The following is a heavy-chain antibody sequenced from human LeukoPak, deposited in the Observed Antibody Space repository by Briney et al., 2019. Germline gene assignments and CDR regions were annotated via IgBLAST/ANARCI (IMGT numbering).Heavy chain of an antibody. CDR2: INPNSGGT. Sequence: ASVKVSCKASGYTFTGYYMHWVRQAPGQGLEWMGWINPNSGGTNYAQKFQGRVTMTRDTSISTAYMELSRLRSDDTAVYYCARPYCSGGSRYRWFDPWGQGTLVTVSS. V-gene: IGHV1-2*02. CDR1: GYTFTGYY. J-gene: IGHJ5*02. CDR3: ARPYCSGGSRYRWFDP. D-gene: IGHD2-15*01.